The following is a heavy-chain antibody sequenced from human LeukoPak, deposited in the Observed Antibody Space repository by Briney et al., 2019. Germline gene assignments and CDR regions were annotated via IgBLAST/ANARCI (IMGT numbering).Heavy chain of an antibody. Sequence: GGSLRLSCAASGFTFSDYYMNWIRQAAGKGLEWVSYISSSGSAMYYADSVKGRFTISRDNAKNSLYLQMNSLRAEDTAVYYCARGHSTSSRYFDYWGQGTLVTVSS. J-gene: IGHJ4*02. CDR1: GFTFSDYY. CDR2: ISSSGSAM. D-gene: IGHD6-6*01. V-gene: IGHV3-11*04. CDR3: ARGHSTSSRYFDY.